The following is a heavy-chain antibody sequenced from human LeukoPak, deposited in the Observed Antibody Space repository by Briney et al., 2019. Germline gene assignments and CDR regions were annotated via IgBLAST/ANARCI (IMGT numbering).Heavy chain of an antibody. Sequence: ASVKVSCKASGYTFSSYGFTWVRQAPGQGLEWMGIINPSGGNTNYAQKFQGRVTMTRDTSTSTVYMVLSSLRSEDTAVYYCARAYYYDGSGYLRYFDLWGQGTLVTVSS. J-gene: IGHJ4*02. CDR2: INPSGGNT. V-gene: IGHV1-46*01. D-gene: IGHD3-22*01. CDR3: ARAYYYDGSGYLRYFDL. CDR1: GYTFSSYG.